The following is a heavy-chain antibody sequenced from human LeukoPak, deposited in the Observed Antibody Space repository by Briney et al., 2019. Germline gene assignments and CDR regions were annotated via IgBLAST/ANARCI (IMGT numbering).Heavy chain of an antibody. Sequence: GGSLRLSCAASGFIFNNYGMHWVRQAPGKGLEWVAVISYDGSNKNYADSVKGRCTISRDSSKNTVYLQMNSLRVEDTAVYYCAKDWAPYCGGDCYFNYWGQGTLVTVSS. CDR1: GFIFNNYG. V-gene: IGHV3-30*18. J-gene: IGHJ4*02. CDR3: AKDWAPYCGGDCYFNY. D-gene: IGHD2-21*02. CDR2: ISYDGSNK.